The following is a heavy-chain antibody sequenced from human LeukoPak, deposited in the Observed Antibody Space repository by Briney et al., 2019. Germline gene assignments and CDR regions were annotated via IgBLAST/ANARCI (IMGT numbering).Heavy chain of an antibody. CDR2: ISYDGSVK. V-gene: IGHV3-30*18. Sequence: GGSLRLSCAASGFTFSSYGMHWVRQAPGKGLEWVAVISYDGSVKFYADSVKGRFTISRDNSKNTLYLQMNSLRAEDTSVYYCAKVGCSGGNCYAAFDIWGQGTMVTVSS. CDR3: AKVGCSGGNCYAAFDI. J-gene: IGHJ3*02. CDR1: GFTFSSYG. D-gene: IGHD2-15*01.